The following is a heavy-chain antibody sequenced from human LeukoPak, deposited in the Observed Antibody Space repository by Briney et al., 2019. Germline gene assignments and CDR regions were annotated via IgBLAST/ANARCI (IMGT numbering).Heavy chain of an antibody. CDR1: GFTFNIYG. CDR3: AKPSGRHPNYDFDH. Sequence: GGSLRLSCAASGFTFNIYGMSWVRQAPGKGLEWVSAISDSGRETFYTDSVKGRFTISRDNSKNTLYLEMNSLRAEDTAVYYCAKPSGRHPNYDFDHWGQGTLVTVSS. V-gene: IGHV3-23*01. D-gene: IGHD1-26*01. CDR2: ISDSGRET. J-gene: IGHJ4*02.